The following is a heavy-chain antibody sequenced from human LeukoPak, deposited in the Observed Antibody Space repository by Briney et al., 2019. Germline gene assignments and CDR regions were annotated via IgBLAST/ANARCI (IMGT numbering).Heavy chain of an antibody. D-gene: IGHD3-3*01. Sequence: SGPTLVKPTQTLTLTCTFSGFSLSTSGVGVGWIRQPPGKALEWLALIYWDDDKRYSPSLKSRLTITKDTSKNQVVLTMTNMDPVDTATYYCARRRGEYYDFWSAAFDPWGQGTLVTVSS. J-gene: IGHJ5*02. CDR3: ARRRGEYYDFWSAAFDP. V-gene: IGHV2-5*02. CDR2: IYWDDDK. CDR1: GFSLSTSGVG.